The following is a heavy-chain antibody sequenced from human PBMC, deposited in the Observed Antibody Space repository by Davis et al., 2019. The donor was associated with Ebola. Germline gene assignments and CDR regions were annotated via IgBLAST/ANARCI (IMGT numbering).Heavy chain of an antibody. Sequence: PGGSLRLSCAAYGFTFSNYGMYWFRQPPEKGLEWVSYIGGSDEGISYADSVKGRFTISRDNAKDSMYLQMNSLRGEDTAVYYCARRILGDSRAAVDVWGRGTTVTVSS. CDR3: ARRILGDSRAAVDV. D-gene: IGHD2-15*01. CDR1: GFTFSNYG. CDR2: IGGSDEGI. J-gene: IGHJ6*02. V-gene: IGHV3-48*01.